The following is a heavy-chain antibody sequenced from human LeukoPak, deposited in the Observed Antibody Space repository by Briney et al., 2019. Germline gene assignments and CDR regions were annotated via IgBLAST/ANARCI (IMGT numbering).Heavy chain of an antibody. V-gene: IGHV4-4*07. D-gene: IGHD6-13*01. J-gene: IGHJ4*02. CDR1: GGSISSYY. CDR2: IYTSGST. Sequence: SETLSLTCTVSGGSISSYYWSWIRQPAGKGLEWIGRIYTSGSTNYNPSLKSRVTMSVDTSKNQFSLKLSSVTAADTAVYYCARDNPSSSSWYSDYWGQGTLVTVSS. CDR3: ARDNPSSSSWYSDY.